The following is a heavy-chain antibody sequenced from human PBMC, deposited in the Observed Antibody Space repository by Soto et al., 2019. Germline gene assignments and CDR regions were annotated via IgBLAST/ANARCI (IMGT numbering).Heavy chain of an antibody. CDR1: GGTFSSYA. D-gene: IGHD3-22*01. CDR2: IIPIFGTA. Sequence: RASVKVSCKASGGTFSSYAISWVRQAPGQGLEWMGGIIPIFGTASYAQKFQGRVTITADKSTSTAYMELSSLRSEDTAVYYCAREKKYYYDSSGSPGAFDIWGQGTMVTVSS. CDR3: AREKKYYYDSSGSPGAFDI. J-gene: IGHJ3*02. V-gene: IGHV1-69*06.